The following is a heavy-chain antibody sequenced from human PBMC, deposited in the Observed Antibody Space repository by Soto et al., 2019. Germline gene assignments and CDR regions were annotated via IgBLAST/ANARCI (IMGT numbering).Heavy chain of an antibody. CDR3: ARRIGYSYGSGDAFDI. Sequence: PGESLKISCKGSGYSFTSYWISWVRQMPGKGLEWMGRIDPSDSYTNYSPSFQGHVTISADKSISTAYLQWSSLKASDTAMYYCARRIGYSYGSGDAFDIWGQGTMVTVSS. CDR1: GYSFTSYW. D-gene: IGHD5-18*01. J-gene: IGHJ3*02. V-gene: IGHV5-10-1*01. CDR2: IDPSDSYT.